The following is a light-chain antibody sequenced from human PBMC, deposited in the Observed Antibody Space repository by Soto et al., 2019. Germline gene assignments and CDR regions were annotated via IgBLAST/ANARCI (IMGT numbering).Light chain of an antibody. CDR2: GAS. CDR3: HQYNSWPRGT. Sequence: EIEMTQSPATLSLSPGERATLYCWASQSVSSNLAWYQQKPGQAPRLLIYGASTRATGIPVRFRGSGSGTEFTLTISSLQSEDSAVYYCHQYNSWPRGTFGPGTKVEIK. J-gene: IGKJ3*01. V-gene: IGKV3-15*01. CDR1: QSVSSN.